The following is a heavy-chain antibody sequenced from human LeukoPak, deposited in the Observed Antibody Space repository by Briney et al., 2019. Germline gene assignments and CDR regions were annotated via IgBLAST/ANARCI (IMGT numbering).Heavy chain of an antibody. CDR2: ISAYNGNT. J-gene: IGHJ1*01. D-gene: IGHD3-22*01. CDR1: GYTFTNYY. Sequence: ASVKVSCKASGYTFTNYYMHCMRQAPGQGLEWMGWISAYNGNTNYAQKFQGRVTMTRDTSISTAYMELSRLRSDDTAVYYCARGASYYYDSSGYKGAAWYFQHWGQGTLVTVSS. V-gene: IGHV1-2*02. CDR3: ARGASYYYDSSGYKGAAWYFQH.